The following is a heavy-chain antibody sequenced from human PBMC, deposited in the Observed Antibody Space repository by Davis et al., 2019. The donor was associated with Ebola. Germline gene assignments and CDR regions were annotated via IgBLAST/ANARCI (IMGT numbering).Heavy chain of an antibody. V-gene: IGHV4-59*01. J-gene: IGHJ6*02. Sequence: MPGGSLRLSCTVSGGSISSYYWGWIRQPPGKGLEWIGYIYYSGSTNYNPSLKSRVTISVDTSKNQFALELSSVTAADTAVYYCARGGNNIFGIIVNGMNVWGRGTQVIVSS. CDR2: IYYSGST. CDR1: GGSISSYY. CDR3: ARGGNNIFGIIVNGMNV. D-gene: IGHD3-3*02.